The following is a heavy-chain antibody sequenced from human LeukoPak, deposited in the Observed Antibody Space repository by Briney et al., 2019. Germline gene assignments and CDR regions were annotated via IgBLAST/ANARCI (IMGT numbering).Heavy chain of an antibody. CDR3: ARRVEEWQLDY. CDR2: IKEDGSDK. D-gene: IGHD3-3*01. V-gene: IGHV3-7*01. CDR1: GFTFSSYW. J-gene: IGHJ4*02. Sequence: GGSLRLSCAASGFTFSSYWMNWVRQAPGKGLEWVANIKEDGSDKYYVDSVKGRFTISRDNAKNSLSLQMNSLRAEDTAVYYCARRVEEWQLDYWGQGTLVTVSS.